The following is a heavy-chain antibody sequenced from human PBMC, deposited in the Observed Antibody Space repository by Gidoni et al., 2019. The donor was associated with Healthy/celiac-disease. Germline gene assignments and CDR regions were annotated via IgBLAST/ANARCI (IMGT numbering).Heavy chain of an antibody. J-gene: IGHJ6*03. Sequence: QVQLQESGPGLAKPSQTLSLTCTVSGGSTSCGSYYWSWIRQPAGKGLEWIGRIYTSGSTNYNPSLKSRVTISVDTSKNQFSLKLSSVTAADTAVYYCASSFRELLYYYYMDVWGKGTTVTVSS. D-gene: IGHD3-10*01. CDR2: IYTSGST. V-gene: IGHV4-61*02. CDR3: ASSFRELLYYYYMDV. CDR1: GGSTSCGSYY.